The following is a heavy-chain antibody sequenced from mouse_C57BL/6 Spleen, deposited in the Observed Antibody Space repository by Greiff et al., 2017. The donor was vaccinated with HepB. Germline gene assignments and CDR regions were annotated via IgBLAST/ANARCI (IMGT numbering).Heavy chain of an antibody. J-gene: IGHJ3*01. V-gene: IGHV1-82*01. CDR2: IYPGDGDT. CDR1: GYAFSSSW. Sequence: VQLQQSGPELVKPGASVKISCKASGYAFSSSWMNWVKQRPGKGLEWIGRIYPGDGDTNYNGKFKGKATLTADKSSSTAYMQLSSLTSEDSAVYFCARGGSNSWFAYWGQGTLVTVSA. CDR3: ARGGSNSWFAY. D-gene: IGHD2-5*01.